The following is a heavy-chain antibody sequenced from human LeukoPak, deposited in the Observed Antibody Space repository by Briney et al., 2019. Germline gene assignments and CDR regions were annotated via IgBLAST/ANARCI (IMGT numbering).Heavy chain of an antibody. CDR3: ARDGEDTTMFDF. J-gene: IGHJ4*02. CDR2: ISSSSSTK. V-gene: IGHV3-48*02. CDR1: GFTFSSYN. Sequence: PGGSLRLSCAASGFTFSSYNMNWVRQAPGKGLEWVSYISSSSSTKSYADSVKGRFTTSRDNAKNSLYLQMNSLRDEDTAVYYCARDGEDTTMFDFWGQGTLVTVSP. D-gene: IGHD5-18*01.